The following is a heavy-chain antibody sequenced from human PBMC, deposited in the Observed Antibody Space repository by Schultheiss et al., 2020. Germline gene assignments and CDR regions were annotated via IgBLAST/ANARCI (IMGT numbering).Heavy chain of an antibody. CDR3: ATGSHIVVVPAAIHPYYYYRIDG. CDR2: IYPGDSDT. V-gene: IGHV5-51*01. CDR1: GYSFTSYW. D-gene: IGHD2-2*02. Sequence: GGSLRLSCKGSGYSFTSYWIGWVRQMPGKGLEWMGIIYPGDSDTRYSPSFQGQVTISADKSISTAYLQWSSLKASDTAMYYCATGSHIVVVPAAIHPYYYYRIDGWGEGTTVNVSS. J-gene: IGHJ6*04.